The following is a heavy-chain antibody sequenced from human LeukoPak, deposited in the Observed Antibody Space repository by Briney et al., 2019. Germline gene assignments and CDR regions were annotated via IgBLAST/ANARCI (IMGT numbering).Heavy chain of an antibody. CDR3: ATEGSRYCSGGSCYP. V-gene: IGHV1-24*01. D-gene: IGHD2-15*01. CDR2: FDPEDGET. J-gene: IGHJ5*02. Sequence: ASVNVSCKVSGYTLTELSMHWVRQAPGKGLEWMGGFDPEDGETIYAQKFQGRVTMTEDTSTDTAYMELSSLRSEDTAVYYCATEGSRYCSGGSCYPWGQGTLVTVSS. CDR1: GYTLTELS.